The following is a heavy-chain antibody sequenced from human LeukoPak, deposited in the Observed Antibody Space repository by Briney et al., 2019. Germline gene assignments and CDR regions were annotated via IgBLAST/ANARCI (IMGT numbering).Heavy chain of an antibody. CDR1: GFSFSAYA. CDR2: ITGNGDST. Sequence: GGSLRLSCAASGFSFSAYAMNWVRQAPGKGLEWVSSITGNGDSTYIADSVKGRFTIYRDNSKNTMYMQMNILRAEDTALYYCAKGTLRSCTGARCYPFDYWGQGTLVNVSS. J-gene: IGHJ4*02. CDR3: AKGTLRSCTGARCYPFDY. D-gene: IGHD2-8*02. V-gene: IGHV3-23*01.